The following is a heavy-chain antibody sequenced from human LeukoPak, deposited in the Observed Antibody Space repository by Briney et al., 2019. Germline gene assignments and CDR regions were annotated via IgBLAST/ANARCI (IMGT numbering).Heavy chain of an antibody. CDR1: GGSFSGYY. D-gene: IGHD3-9*01. CDR3: ASGDYDILTGYSDY. J-gene: IGHJ4*02. Sequence: SETLSLTCAVYGGSFSGYYWSWIRQPPGKGLEWIGEINHSGSTNYNPSLKSRATISVDTSKNQFSLKLSSVTAADTAVYYCASGDYDILTGYSDYWGQGTLVTVSS. V-gene: IGHV4-34*01. CDR2: INHSGST.